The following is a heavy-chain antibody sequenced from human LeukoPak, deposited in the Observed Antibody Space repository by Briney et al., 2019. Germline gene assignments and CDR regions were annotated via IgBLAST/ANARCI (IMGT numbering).Heavy chain of an antibody. D-gene: IGHD3-10*01. V-gene: IGHV3-15*01. CDR2: IKSKTDGGTT. Sequence: GGSLRLSCAASGFTFSNAWMSWVRQAPGKGLEWVGRIKSKTDGGTTDHAAPVKGRFTISRDDSKNTLYLQMNSLKTEDTAVYYCTTDISGYYYGSGSYVVDYWGQGTLVTVSS. J-gene: IGHJ4*02. CDR1: GFTFSNAW. CDR3: TTDISGYYYGSGSYVVDY.